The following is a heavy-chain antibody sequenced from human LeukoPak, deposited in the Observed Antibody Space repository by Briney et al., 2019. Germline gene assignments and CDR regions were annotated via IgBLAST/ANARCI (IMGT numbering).Heavy chain of an antibody. CDR2: INHSGST. Sequence: SETLSLTCAVYGGSFSGYYWSWIRQPPGKGLEWIGEINHSGSTNYNPSLKSRVTISVDTSKNQFSLKLSSVTAADTAVYYCARGPPYDYIWGSYPSSFDYWGQGTLVTVSS. D-gene: IGHD3-16*02. V-gene: IGHV4-34*01. J-gene: IGHJ4*02. CDR3: ARGPPYDYIWGSYPSSFDY. CDR1: GGSFSGYY.